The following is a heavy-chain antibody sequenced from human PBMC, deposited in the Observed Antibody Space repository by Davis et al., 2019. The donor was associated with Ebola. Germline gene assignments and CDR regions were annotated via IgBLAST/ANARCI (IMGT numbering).Heavy chain of an antibody. CDR3: TRASEGSSREV. V-gene: IGHV3-48*01. D-gene: IGHD5-24*01. CDR1: GFTFSSYS. CDR2: ISSSSSTI. J-gene: IGHJ4*02. Sequence: GGSLRLSCAASGFTFSSYSMNWVRQAPGKGLEWVSYISSSSSTIYYADSVKGRFTISRDNAKNSLYLQMNSLRAEDTAVYYCTRASEGSSREVWGQGTLVTVSS.